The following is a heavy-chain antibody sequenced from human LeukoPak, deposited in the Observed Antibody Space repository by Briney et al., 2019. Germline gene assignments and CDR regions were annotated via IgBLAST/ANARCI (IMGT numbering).Heavy chain of an antibody. V-gene: IGHV1-69*04. CDR3: ARGARDGYNYYFDY. CDR2: IIPILGIA. Sequence: SVKVSCKASGGTFISYAISWVRQAPGQGLEWMGRIIPILGIANYAQKFQGRVTITADKSTSTAYMELSSLRSEDTAVYYCARGARDGYNYYFDYWGQGTLVTVSS. CDR1: GGTFISYA. J-gene: IGHJ4*02. D-gene: IGHD5-24*01.